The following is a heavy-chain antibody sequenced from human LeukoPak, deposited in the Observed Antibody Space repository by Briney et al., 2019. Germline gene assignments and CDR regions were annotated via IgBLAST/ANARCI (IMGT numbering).Heavy chain of an antibody. J-gene: IGHJ6*02. CDR1: GFTFSSYS. V-gene: IGHV3-21*01. D-gene: IGHD4-17*01. CDR2: ISSSSSYI. CDR3: ARDVGAGDDYGDYGARYYGMDV. Sequence: GGSLRLSCAAPGFTFSSYSMNWVRQAPGKGLEWVSSISSSSSYIYYADSVKGRFTISRDNAKNSLYLQMNSLRAEDTAVYYCARDVGAGDDYGDYGARYYGMDVWGQGTTVTVSS.